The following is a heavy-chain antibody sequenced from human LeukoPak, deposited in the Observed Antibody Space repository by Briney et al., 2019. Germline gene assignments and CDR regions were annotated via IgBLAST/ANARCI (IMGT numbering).Heavy chain of an antibody. D-gene: IGHD1-26*01. CDR1: GVAFSSYG. V-gene: IGHV3-30*02. Sequence: GGSLRLSCVASGVAFSSYGMHWVRQAPGKGLEWVAFIRYDGSNEYYIDSVKGRFTLSRDNSKNTLYLQMNSLRAEDTAVYYCAKDSAVSGSYPDASDIWGQGTMVTVSS. CDR2: IRYDGSNE. CDR3: AKDSAVSGSYPDASDI. J-gene: IGHJ3*02.